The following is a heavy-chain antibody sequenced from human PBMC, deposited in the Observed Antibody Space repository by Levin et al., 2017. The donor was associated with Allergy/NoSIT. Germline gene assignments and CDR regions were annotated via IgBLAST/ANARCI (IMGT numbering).Heavy chain of an antibody. J-gene: IGHJ4*02. CDR2: ISYDGATQ. Sequence: GGSLRLSCAASGFTFSSYPMHWVRQAPGKGLEWVSLISYDGATQYYADSVRGRFSISRENSKDTLYLQMNSLRPDDTAVYYCARTLTGTGVFDYWGQGSLVTVSS. CDR3: ARTLTGTGVFDY. CDR1: GFTFSSYP. D-gene: IGHD1-7*01. V-gene: IGHV3-30-3*01.